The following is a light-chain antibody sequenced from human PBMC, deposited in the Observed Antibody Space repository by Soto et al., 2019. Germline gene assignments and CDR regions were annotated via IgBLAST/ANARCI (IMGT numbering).Light chain of an antibody. J-gene: IGKJ2*01. CDR3: QQYNNLPPET. CDR2: GAS. CDR1: QSVSSN. Sequence: EIGMTQSPATLSVSPGERDTLSCSASQSVSSNLAWYQQKPGQAPRLLIYGASTRATGIPARFSGSRSGTEFPLTISSLQSEDFAVYYCQQYNNLPPETFGQGPKLEIK. V-gene: IGKV3-15*01.